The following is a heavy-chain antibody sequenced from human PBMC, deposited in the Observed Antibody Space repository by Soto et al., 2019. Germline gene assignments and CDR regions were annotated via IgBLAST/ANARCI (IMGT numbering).Heavy chain of an antibody. Sequence: GASVKVSCKASGGTFSSYAISWVRQAPGQGLEWMGGIIPIFGTANYAQKFQGRVTITADESTSTAYMELSSLRSEDTAVYYCARQGGAAYYYYYGMDVWGQGTTVTVSS. CDR2: IIPIFGTA. CDR3: ARQGGAAYYYYYGMDV. V-gene: IGHV1-69*13. J-gene: IGHJ6*02. D-gene: IGHD6-13*01. CDR1: GGTFSSYA.